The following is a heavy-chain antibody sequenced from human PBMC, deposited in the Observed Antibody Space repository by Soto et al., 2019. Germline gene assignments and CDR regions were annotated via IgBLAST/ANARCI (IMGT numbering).Heavy chain of an antibody. CDR2: INHSGST. J-gene: IGHJ5*02. CDR3: ARDSYDILTGYGNWFDP. CDR1: GGSFSGYY. V-gene: IGHV4-34*01. Sequence: SETLSLTCAVYGGSFSGYYWSWIRQPPGKGLEWIGDINHSGSTNYNPSLKSRVTISVDTSKNQFSLKLSSVTAADTAVYYCARDSYDILTGYGNWFDPWGQGTLVTSPQ. D-gene: IGHD3-9*01.